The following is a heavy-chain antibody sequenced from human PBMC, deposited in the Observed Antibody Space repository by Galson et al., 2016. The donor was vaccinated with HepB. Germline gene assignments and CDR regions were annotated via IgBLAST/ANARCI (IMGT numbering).Heavy chain of an antibody. Sequence: SLRLSCAASGFTFSRSWMTWVRQAPGKGLEWVANIKEDGSEQFYVDSMKGRFTISRDNAKSSLYLHMNSLRAQDTAVYHCARDPAQRSCNGANCWGAFDIWGQGTMVTVSS. CDR2: IKEDGSEQ. CDR1: GFTFSRSW. J-gene: IGHJ3*02. D-gene: IGHD2-15*01. V-gene: IGHV3-7*01. CDR3: ARDPAQRSCNGANCWGAFDI.